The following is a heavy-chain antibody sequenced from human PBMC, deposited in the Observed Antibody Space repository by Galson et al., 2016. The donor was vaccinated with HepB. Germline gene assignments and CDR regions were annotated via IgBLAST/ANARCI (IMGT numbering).Heavy chain of an antibody. CDR1: GFTLDNYA. CDR3: AKDIGRGTSYYFSGMDV. V-gene: IGHV3-9*01. J-gene: IGHJ6*02. Sequence: SLRLSCAASGFTLDNYAMHWVRQAPGTGLEWVSGISWNSGAISYSDSVKGRFTVSRDNAKNSLYLPMNSLRAEDTALYYCAKDIGRGTSYYFSGMDVWGQGPTVTVS. D-gene: IGHD3/OR15-3a*01. CDR2: ISWNSGAI.